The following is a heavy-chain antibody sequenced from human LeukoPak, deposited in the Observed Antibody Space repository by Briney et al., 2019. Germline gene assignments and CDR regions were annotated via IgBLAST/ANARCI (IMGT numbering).Heavy chain of an antibody. J-gene: IGHJ4*02. D-gene: IGHD6-19*01. CDR2: ISSSSSTI. CDR3: AKESTMRVAASLDY. Sequence: GGSLRLSCAASGFSFSSHAMNWVRQAPGKGLGCVSYISSSSSTIYYADSVKGRFTISRDNAKNSLYLQMNSLRAEDTAVYFCAKESTMRVAASLDYWGQGTLVAVSS. CDR1: GFSFSSHA. V-gene: IGHV3-48*01.